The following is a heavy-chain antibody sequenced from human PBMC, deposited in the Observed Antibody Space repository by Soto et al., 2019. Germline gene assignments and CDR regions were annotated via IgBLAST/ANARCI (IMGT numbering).Heavy chain of an antibody. J-gene: IGHJ5*02. D-gene: IGHD3-16*01. V-gene: IGHV2-5*02. CDR1: GFSLTTRGVG. CDR2: IYWDDDK. CDR3: AHIPNYYQYDGFDP. Sequence: QITLKESGPTLVKPTQTLTLTCTFSGFSLTTRGVGVGWIRQPPGKALQCLALIYWDDDKRYSPSLQSTLSITKDTSKNQVVLTMTNVDPVDTATYYCAHIPNYYQYDGFDPWGQGTLVSVSS.